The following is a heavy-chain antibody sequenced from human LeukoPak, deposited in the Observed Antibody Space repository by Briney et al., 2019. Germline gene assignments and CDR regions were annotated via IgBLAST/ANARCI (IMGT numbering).Heavy chain of an antibody. J-gene: IGHJ4*02. CDR1: GFTFSSYG. CDR3: AREEMATPDFDY. D-gene: IGHD5-24*01. Sequence: GGSLRLSCAASGFTFSSYGMHWVRQAPGKGLEWVAVISYDGSNKYYADSVKGRFTISRDNSKNTLYLQMNSLRAVDTAVYYCAREEMATPDFDYWGQGTLVTVSS. CDR2: ISYDGSNK. V-gene: IGHV3-30*19.